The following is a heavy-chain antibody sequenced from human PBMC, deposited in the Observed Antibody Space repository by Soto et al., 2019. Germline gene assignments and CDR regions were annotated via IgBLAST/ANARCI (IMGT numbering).Heavy chain of an antibody. CDR3: AREDGVVGSSSAFDH. V-gene: IGHV3-21*01. Sequence: GGSLRLSCVFSGFTFSTYTMNWVRQAPGKGLEWVSSINGRSNYVYYADSVKGRFTISRGNSKNSLYLQMNRLRAEDTAIYYCAREDGVVGSSSAFDHWGLGTLVTVSS. CDR2: INGRSNYV. CDR1: GFTFSTYT. J-gene: IGHJ4*02. D-gene: IGHD1-26*01.